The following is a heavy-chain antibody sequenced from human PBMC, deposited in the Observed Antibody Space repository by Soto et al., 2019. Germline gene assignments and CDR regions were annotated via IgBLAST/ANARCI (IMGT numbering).Heavy chain of an antibody. CDR1: GGSISSYY. D-gene: IGHD6-13*01. Sequence: SETLSLTCTVSGGSISSYYWSWIRQPPGKGLEWIGYIYYNVNTIYNPSLKSRVTISADTSKNQFSLRLSSVTAADTAVYYCARADPHGSPDYWGQGTLVTVSS. CDR2: IYYNVNT. J-gene: IGHJ4*02. CDR3: ARADPHGSPDY. V-gene: IGHV4-59*08.